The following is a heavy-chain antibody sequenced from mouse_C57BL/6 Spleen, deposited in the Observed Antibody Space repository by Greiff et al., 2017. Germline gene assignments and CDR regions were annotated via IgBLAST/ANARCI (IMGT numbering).Heavy chain of an antibody. CDR1: GYTFTSYW. Sequence: EVKLVESGTVLARPGASVKMSCKTSGYTFTSYWMHWVKQRPGQGLEWIGAIYPGNSDTSYNQKFKGKATLTAVTSASTAYMELSSLTNEDAAVYYCTRSREYAMEDWGKGTTVTVSS. V-gene: IGHV1-5*01. CDR3: TRSREYAMED. J-gene: IGHJ4*01. CDR2: IYPGNSDT.